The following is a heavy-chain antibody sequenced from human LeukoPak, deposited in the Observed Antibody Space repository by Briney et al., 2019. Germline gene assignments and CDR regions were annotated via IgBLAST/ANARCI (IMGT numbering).Heavy chain of an antibody. Sequence: SETLSLTCTASGYSISSGYYWGWIRQPPGKGLEWIGRIYHSGSTYYNPSLKSRVTISVDTSKNQFSLKLSSVTAADTAVYYCARATDYGDYFLVHHADAFDIWGQGTMVTVSS. J-gene: IGHJ3*02. CDR1: GYSISSGYY. D-gene: IGHD4-17*01. V-gene: IGHV4-38-2*02. CDR3: ARATDYGDYFLVHHADAFDI. CDR2: IYHSGST.